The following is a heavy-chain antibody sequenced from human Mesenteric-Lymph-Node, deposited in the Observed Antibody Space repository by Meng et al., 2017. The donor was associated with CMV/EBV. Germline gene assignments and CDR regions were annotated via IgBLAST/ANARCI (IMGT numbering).Heavy chain of an antibody. CDR2: IYHSGTT. CDR1: GDSISSGNW. V-gene: IGHV4-4*02. J-gene: IGHJ4*02. Sequence: LSLNCTVSGDSISSGNWWSWVRQPPEKGLEWIGEIYHSGTTNYNPSLKSRVIISVDKSKNQFSLNLKSVTAADTVVYYCARGEGAFYWGQGTLVTVSS. CDR3: ARGEGAFY.